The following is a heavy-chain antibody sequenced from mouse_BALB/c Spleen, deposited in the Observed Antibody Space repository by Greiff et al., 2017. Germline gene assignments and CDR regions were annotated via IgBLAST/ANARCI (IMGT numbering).Heavy chain of an antibody. V-gene: IGHV5-17*02. CDR3: ARSLVPGQVPYFDY. J-gene: IGHJ2*01. D-gene: IGHD2-10*02. CDR1: GFTFSSFG. Sequence: EVQVVESGGGLVQPGGSRKLSCAASGFTFSSFGMHWVRQAPEKGLEWVAYISSGSSTIYYADTVKGRFTISRDNPKNTLFLQMTSLRSEDTAMYYCARSLVPGQVPYFDYWGQGTTLTGSS. CDR2: ISSGSSTI.